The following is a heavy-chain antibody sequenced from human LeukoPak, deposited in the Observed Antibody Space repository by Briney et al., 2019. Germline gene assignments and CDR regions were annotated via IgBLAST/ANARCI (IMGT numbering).Heavy chain of an antibody. J-gene: IGHJ1*01. CDR1: GGSISRNY. V-gene: IGHV4-59*01. CDR2: IYYSETT. Sequence: SETLSLTCTVSGGSISRNYWNWIRQPPGKGLEWIGNIYYSETTNYNPSLKSRVSISVDTSKNLLSLKLSSVTAADTAVYYCARATETFSWFLQHWGQGTLVTVSS. CDR3: ARATETFSWFLQH. D-gene: IGHD6-13*01.